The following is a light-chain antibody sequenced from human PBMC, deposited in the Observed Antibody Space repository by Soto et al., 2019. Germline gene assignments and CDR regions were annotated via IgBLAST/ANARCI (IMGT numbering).Light chain of an antibody. CDR3: QQYNNWPPWT. Sequence: EIVMTQSPATLSVSPRERATLSCRASQSVSSNLAWYQQKPGQAPRRLIYGASTRATGIPARFSGSGSGTEFTLTISSLQSEDFAVYYCQQYNNWPPWTFGQGTKV. V-gene: IGKV3-15*01. J-gene: IGKJ1*01. CDR1: QSVSSN. CDR2: GAS.